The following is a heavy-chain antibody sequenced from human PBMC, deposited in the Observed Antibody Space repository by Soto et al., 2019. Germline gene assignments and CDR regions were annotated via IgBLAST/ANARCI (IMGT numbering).Heavy chain of an antibody. CDR3: AKGFGNYWAFDY. CDR1: GFSFSTYG. D-gene: IGHD1-26*01. J-gene: IGHJ4*02. V-gene: IGHV3-30*18. CDR2: ISNDGSNK. Sequence: PASGFSFSTYGMHWVRQAPGKGLEWVAFISNDGSNKYYADSVKGRFTISRDNSKNTLYLQMNSLRAEDTAVYYGAKGFGNYWAFDYWGQGTLVTVSS.